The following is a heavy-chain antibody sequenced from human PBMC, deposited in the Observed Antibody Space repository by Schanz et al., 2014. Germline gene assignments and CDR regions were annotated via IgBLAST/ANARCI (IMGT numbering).Heavy chain of an antibody. CDR3: ARPSGSYFWAFDI. V-gene: IGHV3-66*01. D-gene: IGHD3-10*01. Sequence: EVQLVESGGGLVQPGGSLRLSCAASGFIFSDHYMEWVRQAPGKGLQWVSIIYPDGSTNYGDSMKGRFTVSRDEWKNTLYLQMNSLRGEDSAVYYCARPSGSYFWAFDIWGQGTMVTVSS. CDR1: GFIFSDHY. CDR2: IYPDGST. J-gene: IGHJ3*02.